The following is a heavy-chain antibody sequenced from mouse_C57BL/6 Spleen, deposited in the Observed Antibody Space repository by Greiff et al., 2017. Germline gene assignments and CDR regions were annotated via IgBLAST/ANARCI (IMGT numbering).Heavy chain of an antibody. J-gene: IGHJ1*03. CDR1: GYTFTDYY. V-gene: IGHV1-75*01. D-gene: IGHD1-1*01. CDR3: ARPYYYGSSYYWYFDV. Sequence: QVQLQQSGPELVKPGASVKISCKASGYTFTDYYINWVKQRPGQGLEWIGWIFPGSGSTYYNEKFKGKATLTVDKSSSTAYMLLSSLTSEDSAVYFCARPYYYGSSYYWYFDVWGTGTTVTVSS. CDR2: IFPGSGST.